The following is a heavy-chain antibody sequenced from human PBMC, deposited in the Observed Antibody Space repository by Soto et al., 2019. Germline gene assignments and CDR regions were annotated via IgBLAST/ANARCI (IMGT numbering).Heavy chain of an antibody. CDR3: ARHGPKATVVTPGLYYGMDV. D-gene: IGHD4-17*01. CDR2: IDPSDSYT. J-gene: IGHJ6*02. CDR1: GYSFTSYW. V-gene: IGHV5-10-1*01. Sequence: PGESLKISCKGSGYSFTSYWISWVRQMPGKGLEWMGRIDPSDSYTNYSPSFQGHVTISADKSISTAYLQWSSLKASDTAMYYCARHGPKATVVTPGLYYGMDVWGQGTTVTSP.